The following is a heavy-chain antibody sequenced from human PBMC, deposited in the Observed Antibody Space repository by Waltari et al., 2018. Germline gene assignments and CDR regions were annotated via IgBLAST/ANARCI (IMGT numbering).Heavy chain of an antibody. V-gene: IGHV4-38-2*01. CDR2: IYHSGST. CDR1: GYSISSGYS. D-gene: IGHD2-8*02. CDR3: ARQGYCTGGVCRNWFDP. Sequence: QVQLQESGPGLVQPSETLSLTCAVSGYSISSGYSWGWIRQPPGKGLEWIGSIYHSGSTYYNPSLKSRVTISVDTSKNQFSLKLSSVTAADTAVYYCARQGYCTGGVCRNWFDPWGQGTLVTVSS. J-gene: IGHJ5*02.